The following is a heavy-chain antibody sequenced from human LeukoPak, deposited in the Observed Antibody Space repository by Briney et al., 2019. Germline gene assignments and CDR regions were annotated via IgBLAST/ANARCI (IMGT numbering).Heavy chain of an antibody. V-gene: IGHV3-21*01. CDR2: ISSSSSYI. D-gene: IGHD2-2*01. J-gene: IGHJ6*02. CDR1: GFTFSDHD. Sequence: GGSLRLSCAASGFTFSDHDMNWVRQAPGKGLEWVSSISSSSSYIYYADSVKGQFTISRDNAKNSLYLQMNSLRAEDTAVYYCARDIVVVPVVWGQGTTVTVSS. CDR3: ARDIVVVPVV.